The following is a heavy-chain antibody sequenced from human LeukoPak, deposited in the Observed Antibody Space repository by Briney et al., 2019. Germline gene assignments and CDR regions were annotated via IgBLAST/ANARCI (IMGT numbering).Heavy chain of an antibody. D-gene: IGHD5-18*01. CDR1: GGSISSYY. Sequence: SETLSLTCTVSGGSISSYYWSWIRQPAGKGLEWIGSIYYSGSTYYNPSLESRVTISVDTSKNQFSLKLSSVTAADTAVYYCARHRRYSYGPFDPWGQGTLVTVSS. CDR3: ARHRRYSYGPFDP. V-gene: IGHV4-59*04. J-gene: IGHJ5*02. CDR2: IYYSGST.